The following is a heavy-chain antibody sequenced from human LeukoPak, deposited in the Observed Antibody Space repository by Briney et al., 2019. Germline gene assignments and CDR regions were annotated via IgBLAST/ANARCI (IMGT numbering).Heavy chain of an antibody. J-gene: IGHJ4*02. CDR2: MNPNSGNT. V-gene: IGHV1-8*01. CDR3: ARRIRGAPTDH. Sequence: GASVKVSCKASGNTFTTYDLNWVRQATGQGLEWMGWMNPNSGNTGYAQKFQGRVTMTRNTSISTAYMELNNLTSEDTAVYYCARRIRGAPTDHWGQGTLVTVSS. CDR1: GNTFTTYD. D-gene: IGHD3-10*01.